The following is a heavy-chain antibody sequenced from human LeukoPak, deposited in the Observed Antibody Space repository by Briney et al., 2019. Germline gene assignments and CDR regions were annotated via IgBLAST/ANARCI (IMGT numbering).Heavy chain of an antibody. J-gene: IGHJ4*02. CDR3: ASAYTYVRLGDH. D-gene: IGHD3-10*02. CDR1: GLSFSNCW. CDR2: TNLHGTAV. Sequence: GGSLRLSCAVSGLSFSNCWMHWVRHAPGKGLVWVARTNLHGTAVDYADPVKGRFTISRDNSKNMLFLQMNSLRVEDTAVYYCASAYTYVRLGDHWGQGTLVTVSP. V-gene: IGHV3-74*01.